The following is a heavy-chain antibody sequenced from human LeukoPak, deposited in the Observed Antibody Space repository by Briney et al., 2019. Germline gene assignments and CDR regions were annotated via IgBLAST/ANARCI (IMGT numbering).Heavy chain of an antibody. CDR1: GFTVSSNY. CDR3: AGGGARQQLVENYFDY. J-gene: IGHJ4*02. D-gene: IGHD6-13*01. V-gene: IGHV3-53*01. Sequence: GGSLRLSCAASGFTVSSNYMSWGRHAPGQGLGWVSVIYRGVNTYYADSVKGRFTVSRDNSKNTLYLQMNSLRAEDTAVYYCAGGGARQQLVENYFDYWGQGTLVTVSS. CDR2: IYRGVNT.